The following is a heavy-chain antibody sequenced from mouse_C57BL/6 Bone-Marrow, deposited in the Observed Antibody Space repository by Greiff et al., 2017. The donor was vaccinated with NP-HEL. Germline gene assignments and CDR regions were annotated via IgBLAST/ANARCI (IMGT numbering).Heavy chain of an antibody. CDR2: IYPGNSDT. CDR1: GYTFTSYW. J-gene: IGHJ4*01. V-gene: IGHV1-5*01. D-gene: IGHD1-1*01. Sequence: VQLKQSGTVLARPGASVKMSCKTSGYTFTSYWMHWVKQRPGQGLEWIGAIYPGNSDTSYNQKFKGKAKLTAVTSASTAYMELSSLTNEDSAVYYCTRLDTTVAYYAMDYWGQGTSVTVSS. CDR3: TRLDTTVAYYAMDY.